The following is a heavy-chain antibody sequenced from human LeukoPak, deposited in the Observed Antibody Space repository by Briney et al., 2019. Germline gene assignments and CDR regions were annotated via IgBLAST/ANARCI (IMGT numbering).Heavy chain of an antibody. CDR1: GGSISSYY. CDR2: IYYIGGT. D-gene: IGHD1-26*01. Sequence: SETLSLTCTVSGGSISSYYWSWIRQPPGKGLEWIGYIYYIGGTNYNPSLKSRVTISLDTSKSQFSLKLTSVTPADTAVYYCARGGIVGSRTNWFDPWGQGILVTVSS. V-gene: IGHV4-59*01. J-gene: IGHJ5*02. CDR3: ARGGIVGSRTNWFDP.